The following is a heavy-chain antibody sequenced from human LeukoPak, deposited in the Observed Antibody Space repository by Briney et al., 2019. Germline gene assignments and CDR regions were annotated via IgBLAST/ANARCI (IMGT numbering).Heavy chain of an antibody. CDR1: GYTFTSYG. Sequence: AASVKVSCKASGYTFTSYGISWVRQAPGQGLEWMGWISAYNGNTNYAQKLQGRVTMTTDTSTSTAYMELRSQRSDDTAVYYCARDRDVVVPAAISLPIDYWGQGTLVTVSS. CDR2: ISAYNGNT. V-gene: IGHV1-18*01. D-gene: IGHD2-2*02. J-gene: IGHJ4*02. CDR3: ARDRDVVVPAAISLPIDY.